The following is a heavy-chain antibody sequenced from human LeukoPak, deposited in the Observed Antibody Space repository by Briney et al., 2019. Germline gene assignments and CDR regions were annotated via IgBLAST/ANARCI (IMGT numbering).Heavy chain of an antibody. CDR3: AKDSSGWSGWFDP. Sequence: GGPLRLSCAASGFTFDDYAMHWVRQAPGKGLEWVSGISWNSGSIGYADSVKGRFTISRDNAKNSLYLQMNSLRAEDTALYYCAKDSSGWSGWFDPWGQGTLVTVSS. D-gene: IGHD6-19*01. CDR2: ISWNSGSI. V-gene: IGHV3-9*01. CDR1: GFTFDDYA. J-gene: IGHJ5*02.